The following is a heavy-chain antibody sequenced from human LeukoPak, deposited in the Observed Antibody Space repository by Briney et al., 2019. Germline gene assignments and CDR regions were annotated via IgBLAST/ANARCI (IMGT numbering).Heavy chain of an antibody. V-gene: IGHV1-46*01. D-gene: IGHD7-27*01. Sequence: ASVKLSCKAFGYTFTGYWMHWVRQAPGQGPEWMGVISPSGGSTIYAQKFKGRVTLTRDMSTSTDYLELSSLRSEDTAVYYCARVLTVGAFDIWGQGTMVTVSS. CDR3: ARVLTVGAFDI. CDR2: ISPSGGST. J-gene: IGHJ3*02. CDR1: GYTFTGYW.